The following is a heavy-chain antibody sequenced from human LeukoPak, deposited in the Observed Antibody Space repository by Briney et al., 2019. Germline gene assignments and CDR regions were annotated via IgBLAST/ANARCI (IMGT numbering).Heavy chain of an antibody. J-gene: IGHJ4*02. CDR3: ANSVVITTFDY. Sequence: PGGSLRLSCAASGFTFSSYRMNWVRQAPGKGLEWVSSISSSSSYIYYADSVKGRFTISRDNSKNTLYLQMNSLRAEDTAVYYCANSVVITTFDYWGQGTLVTVSS. D-gene: IGHD3-22*01. CDR2: ISSSSSYI. CDR1: GFTFSSYR. V-gene: IGHV3-21*04.